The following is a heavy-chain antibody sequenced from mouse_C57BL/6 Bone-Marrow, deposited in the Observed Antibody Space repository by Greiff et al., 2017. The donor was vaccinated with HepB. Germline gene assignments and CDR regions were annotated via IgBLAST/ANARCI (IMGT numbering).Heavy chain of an antibody. CDR1: GYTFTSYG. V-gene: IGHV1-81*01. D-gene: IGHD1-1*01. J-gene: IGHJ2*01. Sequence: QVQLQQSGAELARPGASVKLSCKASGYTFTSYGISWVKQRTGQGLEWIGEIYPRSGNTYYNEKFKGKATLTADKSPSTAYMELRSLTSEDSAVYFCARWGYGSNFDYWGQGTTLTVSS. CDR2: IYPRSGNT. CDR3: ARWGYGSNFDY.